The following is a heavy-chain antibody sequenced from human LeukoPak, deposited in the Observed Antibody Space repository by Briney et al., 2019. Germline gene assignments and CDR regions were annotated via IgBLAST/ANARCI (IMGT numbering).Heavy chain of an antibody. D-gene: IGHD3-22*01. J-gene: IGHJ4*02. CDR3: ARGPLPYDSSGYDGVPYPHDY. V-gene: IGHV1-2*02. CDR1: GYTFTGYY. CDR2: INPNSGGT. Sequence: ASVKVSCKASGYTFTGYYMHWVRQAPGQGLEWMGWINPNSGGTNYAQKFQGGVTMTRDTSISTAYMELSRLRSDDTAVYYCARGPLPYDSSGYDGVPYPHDYWGQGTLVTVSS.